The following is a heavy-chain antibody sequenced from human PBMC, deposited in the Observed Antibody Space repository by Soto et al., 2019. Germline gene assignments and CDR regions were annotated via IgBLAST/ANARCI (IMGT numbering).Heavy chain of an antibody. Sequence: GGSLRLSCAASGFTFSSYAMSWVRQAPGKGLEWVSAISGSGGSTYYADSVKGRFTISRDNSKNTLYLQMNSLRAEDTAVYYCAKDILRVYDFWSGYGGNAFDIWGQGTMVTVSS. CDR1: GFTFSSYA. J-gene: IGHJ3*02. CDR2: ISGSGGST. D-gene: IGHD3-3*01. V-gene: IGHV3-23*01. CDR3: AKDILRVYDFWSGYGGNAFDI.